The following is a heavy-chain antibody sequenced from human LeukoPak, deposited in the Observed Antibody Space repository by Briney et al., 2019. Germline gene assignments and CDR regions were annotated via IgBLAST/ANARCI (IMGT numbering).Heavy chain of an antibody. CDR1: GGSISSYY. CDR2: IYTSGST. Sequence: PSETLSLTCTVSGGSISSYYWSWIRQPAGKGLEWIGRIYTSGSTNYNPSLKSRVTKSVDTSKNQFSLKLSSVTAADTAVYYCAREIIAAAGKLYYYYGMDVWGQGTTVTVSS. D-gene: IGHD6-13*01. CDR3: AREIIAAAGKLYYYYGMDV. V-gene: IGHV4-4*07. J-gene: IGHJ6*02.